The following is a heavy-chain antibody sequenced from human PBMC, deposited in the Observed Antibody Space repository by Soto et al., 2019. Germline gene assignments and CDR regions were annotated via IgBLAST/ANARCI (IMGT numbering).Heavy chain of an antibody. D-gene: IGHD3-3*01. V-gene: IGHV1-18*01. CDR3: ARDRFGVVTTSPNWFDP. Sequence: ASVKVSCKASGYTFTSYGISWVRQAPGQRLEWMGWISAYNGNTNYAQKLQGRVTTTTDTSTSTAYMELRSLRSDDTAVYYCARDRFGVVTTSPNWFDPWGQGTLVTVSS. J-gene: IGHJ5*02. CDR1: GYTFTSYG. CDR2: ISAYNGNT.